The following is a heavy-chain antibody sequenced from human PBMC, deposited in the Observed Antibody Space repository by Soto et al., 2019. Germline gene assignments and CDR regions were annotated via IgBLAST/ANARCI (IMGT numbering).Heavy chain of an antibody. CDR3: AKDRTTGWFDP. CDR2: ISYDGSNK. J-gene: IGHJ5*02. CDR1: GFTFSSYG. V-gene: IGHV3-30*18. D-gene: IGHD1-7*01. Sequence: GGSLRLSCAASGFTFSSYGMHWVRQAPGKGLEWVAVISYDGSNKYYADSVKGRFTISRDNSKNTLYLQMNSLRAEDTAVYYCAKDRTTGWFDPWGQGTLVTVSS.